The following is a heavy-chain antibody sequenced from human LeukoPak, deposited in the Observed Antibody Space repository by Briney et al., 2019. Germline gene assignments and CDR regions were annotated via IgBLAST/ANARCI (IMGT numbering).Heavy chain of an antibody. CDR3: AKSKYSSGWETQDY. CDR2: ISGSGGST. CDR1: GFTFSSYA. Sequence: GGSLRLSCAATGFTFSSYAMSWVRQAPGKGLEGVSAISGSGGSTYYADSVKGRFTISRDNSKNTLYLQMNSLRAEDTAVYYCAKSKYSSGWETQDYWGQGTLVTVSS. V-gene: IGHV3-23*01. D-gene: IGHD6-19*01. J-gene: IGHJ4*02.